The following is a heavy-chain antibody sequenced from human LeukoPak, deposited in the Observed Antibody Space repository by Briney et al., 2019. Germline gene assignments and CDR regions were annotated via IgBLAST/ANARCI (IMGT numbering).Heavy chain of an antibody. V-gene: IGHV3-23*01. Sequence: PGASLRLSCAASGFTFSSYAMSWVRQAPEKGLEWVSAISGSGGSTYYADSVKGRFTISRDNSKNTLYLQMNSLRAEDTAVYYCAKADSSSWMVYFDYWGQGTLVTVSS. J-gene: IGHJ4*02. CDR1: GFTFSSYA. CDR2: ISGSGGST. D-gene: IGHD6-13*01. CDR3: AKADSSSWMVYFDY.